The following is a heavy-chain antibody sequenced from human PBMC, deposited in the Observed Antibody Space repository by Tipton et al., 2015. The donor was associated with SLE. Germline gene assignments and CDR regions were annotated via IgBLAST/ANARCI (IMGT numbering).Heavy chain of an antibody. J-gene: IGHJ6*03. CDR2: ITSSAGYK. D-gene: IGHD1-26*01. CDR3: AREAWELLHYYSYYYIDL. CDR1: GFNFSDYD. Sequence: PRLSCAASGFNFSDYDMNWVRQAPGKGLEWVSSITSSAGYKYYADSVKGRFIISRDDAKNSLYLQMNSLRAEDTAVYYCAREAWELLHYYSYYYIDLWGKGTTVTVSS. V-gene: IGHV3-21*01.